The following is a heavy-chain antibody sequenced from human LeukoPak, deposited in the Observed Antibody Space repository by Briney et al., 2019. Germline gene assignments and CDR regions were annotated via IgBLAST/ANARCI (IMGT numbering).Heavy chain of an antibody. D-gene: IGHD3-22*01. J-gene: IGHJ4*02. CDR2: INHSGST. CDR3: ARVRASVNYDSSGYYSSLFDY. Sequence: MASETLSLTCAVYGESFSGYYWSWIRQPPGKGLEWIGEINHSGSTNYNPSLKSRVTISVDTSKNQFSLKLSSVTAADTAVYYCARVRASVNYDSSGYYSSLFDYWGQGTLVTVSS. V-gene: IGHV4-34*01. CDR1: GESFSGYY.